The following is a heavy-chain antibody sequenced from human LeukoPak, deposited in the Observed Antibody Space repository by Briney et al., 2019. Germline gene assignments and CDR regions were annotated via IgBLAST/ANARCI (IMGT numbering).Heavy chain of an antibody. Sequence: ASVKVSCKASGYTFTNYGISWVRQAPGQGLEWMGWISAYNGNTNYAQKLQGRVTMTTDTSTSTAYMELRSLRSDDTAVYYCARDPPRCSGGSCYSGEYFQHWGQGTLVTVSS. CDR3: ARDPPRCSGGSCYSGEYFQH. D-gene: IGHD2-15*01. J-gene: IGHJ1*01. CDR2: ISAYNGNT. V-gene: IGHV1-18*01. CDR1: GYTFTNYG.